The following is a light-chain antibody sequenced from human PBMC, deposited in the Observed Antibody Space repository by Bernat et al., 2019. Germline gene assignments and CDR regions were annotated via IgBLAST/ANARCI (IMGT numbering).Light chain of an antibody. Sequence: QSALTQPASVSGSPGQSIAISCTGTGNDVGGYNLVSWYQQYPGKAPKLMIYEVIKRPSGVSDRFSGSKSGNTASLTISGLQAEDEADYYGCAYAGGSALVFGGGTKLTVL. CDR1: GNDVGGYNL. CDR3: CAYAGGSALV. CDR2: EVI. V-gene: IGLV2-23*02. J-gene: IGLJ2*01.